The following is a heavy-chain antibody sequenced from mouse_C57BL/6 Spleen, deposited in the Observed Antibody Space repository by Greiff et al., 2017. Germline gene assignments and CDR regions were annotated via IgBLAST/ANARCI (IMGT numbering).Heavy chain of an antibody. D-gene: IGHD4-1*01. Sequence: DVQLVESGGGLVQPGGSMKLSCVASGFTFSNYWMNWVRQSPEKGLEWVAQIRLKSDNYATHYAESVKGRFTFSRDDSKSSVYLQMNNLRAEDTGMYYCTEANWDGIDYWGQGTTLTVSS. CDR1: GFTFSNYW. V-gene: IGHV6-3*01. J-gene: IGHJ2*01. CDR3: TEANWDGIDY. CDR2: IRLKSDNYAT.